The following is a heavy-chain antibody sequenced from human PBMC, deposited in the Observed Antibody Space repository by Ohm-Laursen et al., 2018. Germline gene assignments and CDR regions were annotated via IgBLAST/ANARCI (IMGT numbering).Heavy chain of an antibody. CDR3: AKDRTTVTTSDYYYYYGMDV. CDR2: ISGSGGST. V-gene: IGHV3-23*01. CDR1: GFTFSSYE. Sequence: GQTLSLTCAASGFTFSSYEMNWVRQAPGKGLEWVSAISGSGGSTYYADSVKGRFTISRDNSKNTLYLQMNSLRAEDTAVYYCAKDRTTVTTSDYYYYYGMDVWGQGTTVTVSS. D-gene: IGHD4-17*01. J-gene: IGHJ6*02.